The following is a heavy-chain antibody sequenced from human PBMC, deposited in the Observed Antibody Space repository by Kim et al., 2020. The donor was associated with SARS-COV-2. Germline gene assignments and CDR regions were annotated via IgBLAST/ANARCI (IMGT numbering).Heavy chain of an antibody. J-gene: IGHJ4*02. D-gene: IGHD6-13*01. CDR3: AKDSSRYSSMGDY. Sequence: CAISVKARFPISRDNAKNSLYLQMTRLRAGDTALYYCAKDSSRYSSMGDYWGQGTLVTVSS. V-gene: IGHV3-9*01.